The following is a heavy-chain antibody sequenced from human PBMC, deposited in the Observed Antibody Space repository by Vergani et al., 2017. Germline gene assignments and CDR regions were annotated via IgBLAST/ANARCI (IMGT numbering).Heavy chain of an antibody. V-gene: IGHV4-39*01. Sequence: QLQLQESGPGLVKPSATLSLTCSVSGASIRNSNYYWGWIRQPPGKGLEWIASIYYSGSTYYNPSLKSRVTISVDTSKNQFSLKLSSVTAADTAVYFCARHSTVEWLVKLGWIDPWWQGSLVTVSS. CDR3: ARHSTVEWLVKLGWIDP. D-gene: IGHD6-19*01. J-gene: IGHJ5*02. CDR2: IYYSGST. CDR1: GASIRNSNYY.